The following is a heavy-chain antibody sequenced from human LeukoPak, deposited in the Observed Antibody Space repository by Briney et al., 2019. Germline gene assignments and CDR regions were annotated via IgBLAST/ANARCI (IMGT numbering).Heavy chain of an antibody. V-gene: IGHV4-59*08. J-gene: IGHJ6*02. CDR2: IYYSGST. Sequence: SETLSLTCTVSDGSISSYFWSWIRQPPGKGLEWIGYIYYSGSTNYNPSLKSRVTISVDTSKNQFFLKLSSVTAADTAVYYCARHKPGTYYYGMDVWGQGTTVTVSS. CDR1: DGSISSYF. CDR3: ARHKPGTYYYGMDV. D-gene: IGHD3-16*01.